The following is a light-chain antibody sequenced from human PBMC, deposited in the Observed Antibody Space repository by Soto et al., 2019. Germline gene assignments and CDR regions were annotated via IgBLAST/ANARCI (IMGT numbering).Light chain of an antibody. Sequence: EVVLTQSPATLSLSPGERATLSCRASENVRTFVDWYQHKPGQAPRLLLYGASNRATGIPARFSGRGAGTDVTLSISNLEPEDFAVYYGQQHSHWPPWTFGQGTRVEIQ. CDR3: QQHSHWPPWT. CDR2: GAS. J-gene: IGKJ1*01. CDR1: ENVRTF. V-gene: IGKV3-11*01.